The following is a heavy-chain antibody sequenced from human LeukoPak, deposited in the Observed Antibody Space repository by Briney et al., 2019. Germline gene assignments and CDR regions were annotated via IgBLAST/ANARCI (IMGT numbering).Heavy chain of an antibody. CDR1: GGSISSSSYY. Sequence: PSETLSLTCTVSGGSISSSSYYWGWIRQPPGKGLEWIGSIYYSGSTYYNPSLKSRVTISVDTSKNQFSLKLSSVTAADTAVYYCARESVFGSYFDYWGQGTLVTVSS. V-gene: IGHV4-39*02. CDR2: IYYSGST. J-gene: IGHJ4*02. CDR3: ARESVFGSYFDY. D-gene: IGHD2-8*01.